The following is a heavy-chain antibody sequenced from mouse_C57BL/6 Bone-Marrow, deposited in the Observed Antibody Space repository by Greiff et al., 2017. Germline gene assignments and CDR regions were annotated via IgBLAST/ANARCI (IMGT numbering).Heavy chain of an antibody. CDR1: GYTFTSYG. CDR3: AYYRGYYAMDY. V-gene: IGHV1-81*01. J-gene: IGHJ4*01. CDR2: IYPRSGNT. Sequence: QVQLQQSGAELARPGASVKLSCKASGYTFTSYGISWVKQRTGQGLEWIGEIYPRSGNTYYNEKFKGKAKLTADKSSRTAYMELRSLTSEDSAVYFCAYYRGYYAMDYWGQGTSVTVSS. D-gene: IGHD1-1*01.